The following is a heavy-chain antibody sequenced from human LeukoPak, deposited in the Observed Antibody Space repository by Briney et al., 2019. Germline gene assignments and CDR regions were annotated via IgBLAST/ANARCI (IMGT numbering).Heavy chain of an antibody. CDR2: ISSSSSTI. V-gene: IGHV3-48*02. Sequence: GGSLRLSCAASGFTFSSYSMNWVRQAPGKGLEWVSYISSSSSTIYYADFVKGRFTISRDNAKNSLYLQMNSLRDEDTAVYYCARKLGYDFWSGYSYFDYWGQGTLVTVSS. J-gene: IGHJ4*02. D-gene: IGHD3-3*01. CDR1: GFTFSSYS. CDR3: ARKLGYDFWSGYSYFDY.